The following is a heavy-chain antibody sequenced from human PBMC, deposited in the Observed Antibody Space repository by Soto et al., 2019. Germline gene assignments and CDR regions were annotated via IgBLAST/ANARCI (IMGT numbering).Heavy chain of an antibody. CDR3: ARAYYYDSSGFYRTDFYYYGMDV. CDR2: ISIDGTNK. D-gene: IGHD3-22*01. CDR1: GFTFSSYA. Sequence: GSLRLSCVASGFTFSSYAMHWVRQAPGKGLEWVAVISIDGTNKYYADSVKGRFTMSRDNSKNTLYLQMNSLRAEDTAVYYCARAYYYDSSGFYRTDFYYYGMDVWGQGTTVTVSS. V-gene: IGHV3-30*04. J-gene: IGHJ6*02.